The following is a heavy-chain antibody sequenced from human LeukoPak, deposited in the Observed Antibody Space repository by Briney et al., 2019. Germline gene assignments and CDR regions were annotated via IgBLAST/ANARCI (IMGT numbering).Heavy chain of an antibody. J-gene: IGHJ4*02. CDR2: IYHSGST. V-gene: IGHV4-59*01. CDR3: ARGVEYSSSSGLGY. D-gene: IGHD6-6*01. Sequence: PSETLSLTCTVSGGSISSYYWSWIRQPPGKGLEWIGYIYHSGSTNYNPSLKSRVTISVDTSKNQFSLKLSSVTAADTAVYYYARGVEYSSSSGLGYWGQGTLVTVSS. CDR1: GGSISSYY.